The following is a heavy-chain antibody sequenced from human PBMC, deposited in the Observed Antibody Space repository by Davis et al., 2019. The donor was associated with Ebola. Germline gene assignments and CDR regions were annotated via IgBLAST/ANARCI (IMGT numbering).Heavy chain of an antibody. D-gene: IGHD2-15*01. Sequence: SCKASGGTFSSYAISWVRQAPGKGLEWVSVIYSGGSTYYADSVKGRFTISRDNSKNTLYLQMNSLRAEDTAVYYCAKDNSGDCSGGSCYSSYFQHWGQGTLVTVSS. V-gene: IGHV3-23*03. CDR2: IYSGGST. J-gene: IGHJ1*01. CDR1: GGTFSSYA. CDR3: AKDNSGDCSGGSCYSSYFQH.